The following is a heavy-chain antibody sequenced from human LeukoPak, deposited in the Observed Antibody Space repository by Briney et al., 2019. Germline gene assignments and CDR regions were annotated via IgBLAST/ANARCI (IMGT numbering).Heavy chain of an antibody. CDR1: GFTFNSYW. CDR2: IDPDGSEK. J-gene: IGHJ4*02. CDR3: ARIYYFGDNNWRYFDN. V-gene: IGHV3-7*01. D-gene: IGHD3-10*01. Sequence: GGSLRLSCAASGFTFNSYWMSWVRQAPGTGLEWVANIDPDGSEKQYGDSVKGRFTTSRDNAKNSLYLQMNSLRAEDTAIYYCARIYYFGDNNWRYFDNWGQGTLVTVSS.